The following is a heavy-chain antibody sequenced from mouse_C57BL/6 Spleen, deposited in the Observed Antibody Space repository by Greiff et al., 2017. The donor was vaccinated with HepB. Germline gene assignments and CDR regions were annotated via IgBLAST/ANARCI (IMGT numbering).Heavy chain of an antibody. CDR3: ATITTVVATDYAMDY. CDR2: INPSNGGT. V-gene: IGHV1-53*01. CDR1: GYTFTSYW. J-gene: IGHJ4*01. Sequence: VQLQQPGTELVKPGASVKLSCKASGYTFTSYWMHWVKQRPGQGLEWIGNINPSNGGTNYNEKFKSKATLTVDKSSSTAYMQLSSLTSEDSAVYYCATITTVVATDYAMDYWGQGTSVTGSS. D-gene: IGHD1-1*01.